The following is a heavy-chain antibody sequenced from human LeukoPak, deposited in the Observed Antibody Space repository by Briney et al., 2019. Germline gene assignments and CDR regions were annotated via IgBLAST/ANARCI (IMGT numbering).Heavy chain of an antibody. Sequence: SETLSLTCAVYGGSFSGYYWSWIRQPPGKGLEWIGEINHSGSTNYNPSLKSRVTISVDTSKNQFSLKLSSVTAADTAVYYRARETYYYDSSGYSTLDAFDIWGQGTMVTVSS. CDR3: ARETYYYDSSGYSTLDAFDI. D-gene: IGHD3-22*01. J-gene: IGHJ3*02. CDR2: INHSGST. CDR1: GGSFSGYY. V-gene: IGHV4-34*01.